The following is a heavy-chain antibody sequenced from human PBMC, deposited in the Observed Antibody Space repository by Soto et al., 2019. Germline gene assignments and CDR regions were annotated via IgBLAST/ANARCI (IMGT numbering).Heavy chain of an antibody. CDR1: GYTFTSYG. J-gene: IGHJ6*02. Sequence: ASVKVSCKASGYTFTSYGISWVRQAPGQGLEWMGWISAYNGNTNYAQKLQGRVTMTTDTSTSTAYMELRSLRSDDTAVYYCARAASYYDFWSGYYIDYSYYGMDVWGQGTTVTV. V-gene: IGHV1-18*01. D-gene: IGHD3-3*01. CDR2: ISAYNGNT. CDR3: ARAASYYDFWSGYYIDYSYYGMDV.